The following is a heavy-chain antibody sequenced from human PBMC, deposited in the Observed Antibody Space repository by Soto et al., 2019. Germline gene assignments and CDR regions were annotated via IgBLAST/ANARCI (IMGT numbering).Heavy chain of an antibody. CDR2: ISYDGSNK. Sequence: QVQLVESGGGVVQPGRSLRLSCAASGFTFSSYGMHWVRQAPGKGLEWVAVISYDGSNKYYADSVKGRFTISRDNSKNTLYLQMKSLRAEDTAVYYCAKDFLYCSGGSCYSGGYYYYYGMDVWGQGTTVTVSS. CDR1: GFTFSSYG. CDR3: AKDFLYCSGGSCYSGGYYYYYGMDV. D-gene: IGHD2-15*01. J-gene: IGHJ6*02. V-gene: IGHV3-30*18.